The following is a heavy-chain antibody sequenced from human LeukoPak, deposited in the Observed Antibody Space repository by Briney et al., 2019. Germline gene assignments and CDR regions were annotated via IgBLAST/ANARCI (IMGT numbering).Heavy chain of an antibody. J-gene: IGHJ4*02. CDR1: GGSISSGGYS. Sequence: SQTLSLTCAVSGGSISSGGYSWSWIRQPPGKGLEWIGYIYHSGSTNYNPSLKSRVTISVDTSKNQFSLKLSSVTAADTAVYYCARHPPGQPAFFDYWGQGTLVTVSS. CDR2: IYHSGST. D-gene: IGHD3-3*02. V-gene: IGHV4-30-2*01. CDR3: ARHPPGQPAFFDY.